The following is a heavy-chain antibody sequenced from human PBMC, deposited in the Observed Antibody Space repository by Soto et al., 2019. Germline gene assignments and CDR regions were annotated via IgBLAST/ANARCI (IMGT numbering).Heavy chain of an antibody. D-gene: IGHD3-22*01. J-gene: IGHJ4*02. CDR1: GYSFAGYW. CDR2: IDPSDSQT. V-gene: IGHV5-10-1*01. CDR3: ARQIYDSDTGPNFQYYFDS. Sequence: GESLKISCKGSGYSFAGYWITWVRQKPGKGLEWMGRIDPSDSQTYYSPSFRGHVTISVTKSITTVFLQCSSLRASDTAMYYCARQIYDSDTGPNFQYYFDSWGQGTPVTVSS.